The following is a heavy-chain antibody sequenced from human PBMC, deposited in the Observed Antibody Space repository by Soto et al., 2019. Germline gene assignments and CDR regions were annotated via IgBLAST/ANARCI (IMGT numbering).Heavy chain of an antibody. J-gene: IGHJ4*02. V-gene: IGHV4-34*01. Sequence: SETLSLTCAVYGGSFSGYYWTWIRQPPGKGLEWIGEINHGGSTNYNPFLKSRVTISVDTSKNQFSLKLSSVTAADTAVYYCARGSRALYGYWGQGTLVTVSS. CDR1: GGSFSGYY. CDR2: INHGGST. D-gene: IGHD4-17*01. CDR3: ARGSRALYGY.